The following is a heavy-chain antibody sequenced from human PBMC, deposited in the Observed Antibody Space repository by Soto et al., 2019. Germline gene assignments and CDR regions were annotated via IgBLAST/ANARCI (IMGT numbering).Heavy chain of an antibody. Sequence: SETLSLTCTVSGDSVSTNSYSWGWIRQSPGKGLEWIGTIYSSENTYYNPSLLSRVTISVDTSKNEFSLRRSSVTAADTAVSYCARLNGYRISTNCHGYYGMDGWGQGTTVTAS. CDR3: ARLNGYRISTNCHGYYGMDG. CDR1: GDSVSTNSYS. J-gene: IGHJ6*02. CDR2: IYSSENT. D-gene: IGHD2-2*03. V-gene: IGHV4-39*01.